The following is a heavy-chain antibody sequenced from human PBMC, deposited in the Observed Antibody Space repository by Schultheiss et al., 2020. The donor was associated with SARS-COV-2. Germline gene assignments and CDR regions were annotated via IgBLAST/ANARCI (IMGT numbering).Heavy chain of an antibody. CDR2: IYYSGST. V-gene: IGHV4-30-4*08. J-gene: IGHJ6*02. CDR3: ARDYPNYYYGMDV. Sequence: TLSLTCTVSGGSISSGGYYWSWIRQHPGKGLEWIGYIYYSGSTYYNPSLKSRVTISVDTSKNQFSLKLSSVTAADTAVYYCARDYPNYYYGMDVWGQGTTVTVSS. D-gene: IGHD3-10*01. CDR1: GGSISSGGYY.